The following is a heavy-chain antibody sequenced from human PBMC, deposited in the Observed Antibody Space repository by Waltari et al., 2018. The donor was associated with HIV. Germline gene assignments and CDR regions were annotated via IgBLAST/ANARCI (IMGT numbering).Heavy chain of an antibody. V-gene: IGHV3-7*01. Sequence: EVQLVESGGGLVQPGGSLRLSCAASGFTFSSFWMSWVRQAPGKGLEWVANINQGGGEKYYVDSVKGRFTISRDNAKDSLYLQMNSLRAEDTAVYYCARGYMIQGQSDYWGQGTLVTVSS. D-gene: IGHD3-16*01. CDR3: ARGYMIQGQSDY. CDR1: GFTFSSFW. CDR2: INQGGGEK. J-gene: IGHJ4*02.